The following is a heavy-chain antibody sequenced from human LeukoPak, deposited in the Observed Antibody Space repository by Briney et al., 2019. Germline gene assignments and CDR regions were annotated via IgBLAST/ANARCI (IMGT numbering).Heavy chain of an antibody. J-gene: IGHJ4*02. Sequence: SETLSLTCTVSGGSISSGGYSWSWIRQPPGTGLEWIGYIYHSGSTYYNPSLKSRVTISVDRSKNQFSLKLSSVTAADTAVYYCARVYDSSGYSDYFDYWGQGTLVTVSS. CDR2: IYHSGST. CDR1: GGSISSGGYS. CDR3: ARVYDSSGYSDYFDY. V-gene: IGHV4-30-2*01. D-gene: IGHD3-22*01.